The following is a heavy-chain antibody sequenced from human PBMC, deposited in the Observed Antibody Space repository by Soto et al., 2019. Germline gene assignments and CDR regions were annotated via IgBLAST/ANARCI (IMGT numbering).Heavy chain of an antibody. CDR3: AKDSHFGDYLPFDY. V-gene: IGHV3-23*01. CDR1: GFTFNNYA. CDR2: ISSRGDTT. D-gene: IGHD4-17*01. J-gene: IGHJ4*02. Sequence: VGSLRLSCETSGFTFNNYAMSWVRQAPGKGLEWVSAISSRGDTTYYADSVKGRFTISKDTSTDTLFLQMNSLRAEDTALYYCAKDSHFGDYLPFDYWGQGTLVTVSS.